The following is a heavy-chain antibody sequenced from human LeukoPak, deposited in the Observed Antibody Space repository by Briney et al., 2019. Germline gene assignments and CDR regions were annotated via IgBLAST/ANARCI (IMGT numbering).Heavy chain of an antibody. CDR2: INHNGNVN. D-gene: IGHD3-3*01. V-gene: IGHV3-7*03. Sequence: GGSLRPSCAASGFTFSSYWMNWARQAPGKGLEWVASINHNGNVNYYVDSVKGRFTISRDNAKNSLYLQVSNLRAEDTAVYYCARVNSPLRFYDIWGQGTMVTVSS. CDR1: GFTFSSYW. J-gene: IGHJ3*02. CDR3: ARVNSPLRFYDI.